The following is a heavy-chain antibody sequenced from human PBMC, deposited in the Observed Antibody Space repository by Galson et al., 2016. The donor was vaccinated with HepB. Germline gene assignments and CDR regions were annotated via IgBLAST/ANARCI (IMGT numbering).Heavy chain of an antibody. CDR1: GFTLSDDY. CDR2: ISASSYYT. J-gene: IGHJ4*02. Sequence: SLRLSCATSGFTLSDDYMGWIRQAPGKGLEWISYISASSYYTNYADSVKGRFTVSRDNARNSLFLQMNSLRAEDTAVYYCARGRGYSYGYASLYFDSWGQGTLVTASS. D-gene: IGHD5-18*01. V-gene: IGHV3-11*06. CDR3: ARGRGYSYGYASLYFDS.